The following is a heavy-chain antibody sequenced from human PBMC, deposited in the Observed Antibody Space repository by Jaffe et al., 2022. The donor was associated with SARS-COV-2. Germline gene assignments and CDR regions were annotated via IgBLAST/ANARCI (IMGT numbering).Heavy chain of an antibody. D-gene: IGHD3-10*01. CDR3: ARDLRLWFGELLPHPLYYYYGMDV. CDR2: INSDGSST. Sequence: EVQLVESGGGLVQPGGSLRLSCAASGFTFSSYWMHWVRQAPGKGLVWVSRINSDGSSTSYADSVKGRFTISRDNAKNTLYLQMNSLRAEDTAVYYCARDLRLWFGELLPHPLYYYYGMDVWGQGTTVTVSS. V-gene: IGHV3-74*01. CDR1: GFTFSSYW. J-gene: IGHJ6*02.